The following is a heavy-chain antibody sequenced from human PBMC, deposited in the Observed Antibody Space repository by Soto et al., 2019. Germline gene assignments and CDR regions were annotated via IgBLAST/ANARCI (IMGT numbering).Heavy chain of an antibody. CDR1: GYSFTNYW. CDR2: IYPGDSEI. D-gene: IGHD2-21*01. CDR3: VRSENGGCYMFDY. J-gene: IGHJ4*02. V-gene: IGHV5-51*01. Sequence: PGESLKISCKASGYSFTNYWIGWVRQMPGKGLEWMGMIYPGDSEIRYSPSFQGQVTMSADKSTSTVYLKWNSLKASDTPMYYCVRSENGGCYMFDYWGQGIPVTVSS.